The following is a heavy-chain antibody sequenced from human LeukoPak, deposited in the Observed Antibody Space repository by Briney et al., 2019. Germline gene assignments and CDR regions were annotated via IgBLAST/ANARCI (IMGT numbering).Heavy chain of an antibody. CDR2: IYHSGST. D-gene: IGHD3-22*01. CDR1: GGSITDYY. Sequence: PSETLSLTCTVSGGSITDYYWSWIRQPPGKGLEWIGYIYHSGSTNYKPSLKSRVTISVDTSKNQFSLKLNSVTAADTAVYYCARIFTDSGGYYSEYWGRGTLVTVSS. J-gene: IGHJ4*02. V-gene: IGHV4-59*01. CDR3: ARIFTDSGGYYSEY.